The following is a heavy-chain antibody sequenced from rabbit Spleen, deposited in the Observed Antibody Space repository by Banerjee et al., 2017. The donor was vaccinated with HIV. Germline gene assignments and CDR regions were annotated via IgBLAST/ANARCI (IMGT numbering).Heavy chain of an antibody. V-gene: IGHV1S40*01. D-gene: IGHD7-1*01. CDR2: IDAGSKGMT. CDR3: ARDTGTSFSTYGMDL. CDR1: GFTISSSDC. J-gene: IGHJ6*01. Sequence: QSLEESGGDLVKPGASLTLTCKASGFTISSSDCMCWVRQAPGKGLEWIACIDAGSKGMTYYASWAKGRFTISKTSSTTVTLQMTSLTAADMATYFCARDTGTSFSTYGMDLWGPGTLVTVS.